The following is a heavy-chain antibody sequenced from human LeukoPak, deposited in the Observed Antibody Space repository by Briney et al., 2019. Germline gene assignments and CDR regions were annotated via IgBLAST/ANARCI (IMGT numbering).Heavy chain of an antibody. V-gene: IGHV3-30*18. D-gene: IGHD3-9*01. J-gene: IGHJ6*02. Sequence: GGALTLSCAASGFTLSSYGMHWVRPAPGKGLEWVAVISFDGSNKYYADSVKGRFTVSRDNSKNTLYLQMTSLRAEDTAVYYCAKDHHSYYDILTGLTRSYYYCGMDVWGQGTTVTVSS. CDR1: GFTLSSYG. CDR2: ISFDGSNK. CDR3: AKDHHSYYDILTGLTRSYYYCGMDV.